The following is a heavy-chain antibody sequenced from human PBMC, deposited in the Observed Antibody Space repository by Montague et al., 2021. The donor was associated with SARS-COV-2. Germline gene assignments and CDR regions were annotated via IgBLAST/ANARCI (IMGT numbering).Heavy chain of an antibody. D-gene: IGHD1-26*01. V-gene: IGHV3-30-3*01. Sequence: SLRLSCAASGFTFSSYAMHWVCQAPGKGLEWVAVISYDGSNKYYADSVKGRFTISRDNSKNTLYLQMNSLRAEDTAVYYCARDLVGAYWYFDLWGRGTLVTVSS. CDR1: GFTFSSYA. CDR3: ARDLVGAYWYFDL. J-gene: IGHJ2*01. CDR2: ISYDGSNK.